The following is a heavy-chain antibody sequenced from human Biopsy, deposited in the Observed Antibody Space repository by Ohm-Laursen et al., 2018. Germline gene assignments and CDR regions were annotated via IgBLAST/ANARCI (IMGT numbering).Heavy chain of an antibody. CDR2: INQAGTT. Sequence: SDTLSLTCAVFGKSFSDYHWSWIRLPHGQGLERIGQINQAGTTNYNPSLKSRVSISADASTCEFSLRLTFVTAADTAVYLCGNEVHGRDYWGLGAQVTVSS. D-gene: IGHD2-15*01. CDR1: GKSFSDYH. J-gene: IGHJ4*02. CDR3: GNEVHGRDY. V-gene: IGHV4-34*01.